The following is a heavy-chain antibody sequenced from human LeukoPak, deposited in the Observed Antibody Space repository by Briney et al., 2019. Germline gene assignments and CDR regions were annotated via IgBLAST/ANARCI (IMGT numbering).Heavy chain of an antibody. V-gene: IGHV3-30*18. Sequence: PGGSLRLSCAASGFTFSSYGMHWVRQAPGKGLEWVAVISYDGGSKDYADSVKGRFTISRDNSKNTLYLQMNSLTVEDTAVYYCAKAAGQYYYSYFYYMDVWGKGTTATVSS. CDR3: AKAAGQYYYSYFYYMDV. CDR2: ISYDGGSK. J-gene: IGHJ6*03. D-gene: IGHD2/OR15-2a*01. CDR1: GFTFSSYG.